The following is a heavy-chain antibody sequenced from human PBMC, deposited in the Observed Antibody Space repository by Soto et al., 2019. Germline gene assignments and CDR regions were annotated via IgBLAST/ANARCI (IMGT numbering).Heavy chain of an antibody. CDR1: GYTFTRHG. J-gene: IGHJ3*01. CDR2: ISVVNGNT. D-gene: IGHD1-20*01. V-gene: IGHV1-18*04. CDR3: VRDTGPYNYHYDAFDL. Sequence: QVQLVQSGETVKEPGASMKVSCATSGYTFTRHGFSWVRQAPGQGLEWMGWISVVNGNTKYAQQSHDRVTLTTDTSTTTAHMELRSLSTDDTATYYWVRDTGPYNYHYDAFDLWGQGTAVTVSS.